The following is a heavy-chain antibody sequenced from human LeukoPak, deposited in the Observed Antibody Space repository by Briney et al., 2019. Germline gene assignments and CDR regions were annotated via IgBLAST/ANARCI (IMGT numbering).Heavy chain of an antibody. CDR2: IYYSESS. CDR1: GGSLSSGGYY. J-gene: IGHJ6*01. D-gene: IGHD3-10*01. V-gene: IGHV4-31*03. CDR3: AIERDRFGGDYGMDV. Sequence: SETLSLTCTVSGGSLSSGGYYWRWIRQHPGKGQEWIGYIYYSESSYYNPSRRSRVTISVDTPKHQFSLKLSSVAAADTAVYYCAIERDRFGGDYGMDVWGEGSTVAVSS.